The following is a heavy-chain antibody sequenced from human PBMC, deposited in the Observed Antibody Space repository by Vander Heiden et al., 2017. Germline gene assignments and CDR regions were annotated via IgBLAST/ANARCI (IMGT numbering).Heavy chain of an antibody. D-gene: IGHD2-2*01. CDR3: TDCSSTSCLNWFDP. CDR2: ISGSGGST. CDR1: GFTFSSYA. Sequence: EVQLLESGGGLVQPGGSLRLSCAAAGFTFSSYAMSGVRRAPGKGLEWVSAISGSGGSTYYADSVKGRFTISRDNSKNTLYLQMNSLRAEDTVVYYCTDCSSTSCLNWFDPWGQGTLVTVSS. V-gene: IGHV3-23*01. J-gene: IGHJ5*02.